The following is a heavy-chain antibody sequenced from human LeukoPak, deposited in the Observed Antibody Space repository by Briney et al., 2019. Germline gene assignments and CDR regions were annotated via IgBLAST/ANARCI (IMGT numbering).Heavy chain of an antibody. D-gene: IGHD6-19*01. CDR2: INPNSGGT. V-gene: IGHV1-2*02. CDR3: ARDEGLGKFDY. CDR1: GYTFTGYY. Sequence: ASVKVSCKASGYTFTGYYMHWVRQAPGQGLEWMGWINPNSGGTNCAQKLQGRVTMTTDTSTSTAYMELRSLRSDDTAVYYCARDEGLGKFDYWGQGTLVTVSS. J-gene: IGHJ4*02.